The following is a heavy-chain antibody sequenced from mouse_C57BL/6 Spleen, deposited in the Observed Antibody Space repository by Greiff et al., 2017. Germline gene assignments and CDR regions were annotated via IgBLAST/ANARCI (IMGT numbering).Heavy chain of an antibody. D-gene: IGHD1-1*01. CDR3: ARGGGVLITTVVAPAY. V-gene: IGHV5-4*03. CDR1: GFTFSSYA. J-gene: IGHJ3*01. CDR2: ISDGGSYT. Sequence: EVKLQESGGGLVKPGGSLKLSCAASGFTFSSYAMSWVRQTPEKRLEWVATISDGGSYTYYPDNVKGRFTISRDNAKNNLYLQMSHLKSEDTAMYYCARGGGVLITTVVAPAYWGQGTLVTVSA.